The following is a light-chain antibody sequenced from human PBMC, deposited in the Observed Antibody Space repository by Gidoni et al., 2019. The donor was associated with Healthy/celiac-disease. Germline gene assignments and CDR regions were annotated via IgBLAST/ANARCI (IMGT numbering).Light chain of an antibody. J-gene: IGLJ2*01. Sequence: SVLTQPPSVSGAPGQRVTISCTGSSSNIGAGYDVHWYQQLPGTAPKLLIYGNSNRPSWVPDRFSGSKSGTSASLAITGLQAEDEADYYCQSYDSSLSGHVVFGGGTKLTVL. V-gene: IGLV1-40*01. CDR1: SSNIGAGYD. CDR2: GNS. CDR3: QSYDSSLSGHVV.